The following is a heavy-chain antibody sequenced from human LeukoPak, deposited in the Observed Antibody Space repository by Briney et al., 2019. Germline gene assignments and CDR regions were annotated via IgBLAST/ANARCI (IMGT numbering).Heavy chain of an antibody. D-gene: IGHD2-2*01. CDR2: ISSSSYI. J-gene: IGHJ4*02. V-gene: IGHV3-21*01. Sequence: GGSLRLSCAASGSTFSSYSMNWVRQAPGKGLEWVSSISSSSYIYYADSVKGRFTISRDNAKNSLYLQMNSLRAEDTAVYYCARDQEGYQLLPTCFDYWGQGTLVTVSS. CDR3: ARDQEGYQLLPTCFDY. CDR1: GSTFSSYS.